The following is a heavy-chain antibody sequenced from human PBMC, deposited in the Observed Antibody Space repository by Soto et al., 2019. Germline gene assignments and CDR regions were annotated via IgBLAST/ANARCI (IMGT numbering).Heavy chain of an antibody. Sequence: LRLSSSASGXIFSESTIYWVRQVPGKGLEAISAVSTSGRSTYYADSVKDRFTISRDNSKNTLFLQMGSLRPEDTAIYYCVKQAHGLDGVAFDYWGQGTQVTVSS. D-gene: IGHD2-15*01. CDR1: GXIFSEST. CDR2: VSTSGRST. J-gene: IGHJ4*02. V-gene: IGHV3-64D*06. CDR3: VKQAHGLDGVAFDY.